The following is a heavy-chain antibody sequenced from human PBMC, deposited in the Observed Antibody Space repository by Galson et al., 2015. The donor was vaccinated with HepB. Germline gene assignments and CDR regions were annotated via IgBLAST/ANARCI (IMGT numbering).Heavy chain of an antibody. V-gene: IGHV4-59*01. Sequence: SETLSLTCTVSGGSISSSYWSWIRQPPGQGLEWIGCIYYSGSTNYNPSLKSRVTISVDTSKNQFSLKLSSVTAADTAVYYCARDRGGGYNSMDFAYWGQGTLVTVSS. CDR3: ARDRGGGYNSMDFAY. D-gene: IGHD5-24*01. CDR1: GGSISSSY. J-gene: IGHJ4*02. CDR2: IYYSGST.